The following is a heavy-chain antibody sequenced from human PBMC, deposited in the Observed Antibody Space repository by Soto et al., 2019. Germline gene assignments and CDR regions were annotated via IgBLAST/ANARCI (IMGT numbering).Heavy chain of an antibody. D-gene: IGHD5-12*01. Sequence: SETLSLTCSVSGASVTSGSYYWSWIRQPPGKGLEWIGYVYYSGITNYNPSLKSRVTISVDTSKNHFSLKLNSVTAADTAVYYCAREGAWLRYGDYYYGMDVWGQGTTVTVSS. V-gene: IGHV4-61*03. J-gene: IGHJ6*02. CDR1: GASVTSGSYY. CDR3: AREGAWLRYGDYYYGMDV. CDR2: VYYSGIT.